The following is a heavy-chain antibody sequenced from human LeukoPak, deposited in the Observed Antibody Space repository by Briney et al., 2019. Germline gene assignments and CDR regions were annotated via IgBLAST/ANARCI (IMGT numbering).Heavy chain of an antibody. CDR3: ARVPDSGSAIDY. CDR1: GFTFSSYW. V-gene: IGHV3-74*01. Sequence: GGSLRLSCAASGFTFSSYWMHWVRQAPGKGLVWVSRINSDGSSTSYADSVKGRFTISRDNAKNTLYLQMNSLRAEDTAVYYCARVPDSGSAIDYWGQGTLVTVSS. D-gene: IGHD1-26*01. J-gene: IGHJ4*02. CDR2: INSDGSST.